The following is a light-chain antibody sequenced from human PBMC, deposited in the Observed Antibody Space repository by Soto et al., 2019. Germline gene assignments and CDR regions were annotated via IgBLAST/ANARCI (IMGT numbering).Light chain of an antibody. CDR2: DAS. Sequence: EIVLTQSPGTLSLSPGERATLSCRASQSVGSNLAWYQQKPGQAPRLLIYDASTRATGIPARFSGSGSGTDFTLTISSLQSEDFAVYYGQQYNYWPPITFGQGTRLEIK. J-gene: IGKJ5*01. V-gene: IGKV3-15*01. CDR3: QQYNYWPPIT. CDR1: QSVGSN.